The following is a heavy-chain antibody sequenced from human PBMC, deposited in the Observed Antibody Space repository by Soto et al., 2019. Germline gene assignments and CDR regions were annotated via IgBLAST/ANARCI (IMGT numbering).Heavy chain of an antibody. Sequence: EVQLLESGGGFIHPGGSLRLSWPPPGLSFSSLAINWVRKAPGKGLGGVPIISGSPDSTFYADPVKGPFTSSRDNSKSTLYLQINSLRAEDTAVYYCAKTRGAMIYAISVYGMDVWGQGTTVTVSS. CDR3: AKTRGAMIYAISVYGMDV. CDR2: ISGSPDST. J-gene: IGHJ6*02. V-gene: IGHV3-23*01. D-gene: IGHD2-8*01. CDR1: GLSFSSLA.